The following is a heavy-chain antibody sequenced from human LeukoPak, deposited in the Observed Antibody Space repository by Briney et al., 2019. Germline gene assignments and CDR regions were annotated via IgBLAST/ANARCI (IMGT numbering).Heavy chain of an antibody. J-gene: IGHJ4*02. D-gene: IGHD2-2*01. CDR2: IYYSGST. V-gene: IGHV4-59*04. Sequence: SETLSLTCTVSGGSISSYYWSWIRQPPGEGLEWIGYIYYSGSTYYNPSLKSRVTISVDTSKNQFSLKLSSVTAADTAVYYCASGTPRYCSSTSCPGLLDYWGQGTLVTVSS. CDR3: ASGTPRYCSSTSCPGLLDY. CDR1: GGSISSYY.